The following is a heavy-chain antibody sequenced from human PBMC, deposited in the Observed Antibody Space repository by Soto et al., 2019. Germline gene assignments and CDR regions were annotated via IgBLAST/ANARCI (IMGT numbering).Heavy chain of an antibody. V-gene: IGHV1-69*13. J-gene: IGHJ4*02. CDR2: IIPRFGTT. CDR1: GDSFSKYT. CDR3: ARGRGLYNSGRSQLDS. Sequence: SVKVSCKASGDSFSKYTVNWVRQAPRQGLEWMGGIIPRFGTTNYAPTLQDRVTITADEPMNTVYMELSSLRSEDTALYYCARGRGLYNSGRSQLDSWGQGTLVTVSS. D-gene: IGHD1-1*01.